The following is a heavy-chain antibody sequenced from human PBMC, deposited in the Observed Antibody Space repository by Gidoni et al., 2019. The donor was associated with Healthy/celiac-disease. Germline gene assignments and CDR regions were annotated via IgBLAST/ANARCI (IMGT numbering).Heavy chain of an antibody. CDR1: GFTFSSYA. CDR2: ISGSGGST. J-gene: IGHJ2*01. D-gene: IGHD3-22*01. V-gene: IGHV3-23*01. CDR3: AKQTLVLEDWYFDL. Sequence: EVQLLESGGGLVQPGGSLRLSCAASGFTFSSYAMSWVRQAPGKWLEWVSAISGSGGSTYYADTVKGRFTISRDNSKNTLYLQMNSLRAEDTAVYYCAKQTLVLEDWYFDLWGRGTLVTVSS.